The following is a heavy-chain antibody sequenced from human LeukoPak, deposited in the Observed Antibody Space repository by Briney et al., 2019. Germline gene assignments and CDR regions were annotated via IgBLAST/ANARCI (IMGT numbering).Heavy chain of an antibody. D-gene: IGHD3-22*01. J-gene: IGHJ4*02. CDR1: GGSFSGYY. CDR2: INHSGST. V-gene: IGHV4-34*01. Sequence: SETLSLTCAVYGGSFSGYYWSWIRQLPGKGLEWIGEINHSGSTNYNPSLKSRVTISVDTSKNQFSLKLSSVTAADTAVYYCARGPPSYSTCYYDSSGYYGSRAVDYWGQGTLVTVSS. CDR3: ARGPPSYSTCYYDSSGYYGSRAVDY.